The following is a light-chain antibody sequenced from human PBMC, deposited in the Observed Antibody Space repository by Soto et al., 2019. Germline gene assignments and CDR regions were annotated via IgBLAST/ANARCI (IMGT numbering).Light chain of an antibody. CDR1: SSDVGSYNL. Sequence: QSALTQPASVSGSPGQSITISCTGTSSDVGSYNLVSWYQQHPGKAPKIMIYEGSERPSGVSNRFSGSRSGNTASLTISGLQAEDEADYYCCSYAGSSTYVFGTGTKLTVL. CDR3: CSYAGSSTYV. J-gene: IGLJ1*01. CDR2: EGS. V-gene: IGLV2-23*01.